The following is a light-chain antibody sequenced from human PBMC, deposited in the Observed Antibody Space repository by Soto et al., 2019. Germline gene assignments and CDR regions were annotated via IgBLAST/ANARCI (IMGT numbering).Light chain of an antibody. CDR3: QQYNNWGLS. CDR2: GSS. Sequence: IVMTQSPATLSVSPGEGVTLSCRASDNVGTNLAWYQQKPGQAPRLLMYGSSTRATGIPATFSGSGSGTEFTLTISSLQSEDSAVYYCQQYNNWGLSFGGGTKVEIK. CDR1: DNVGTN. J-gene: IGKJ4*01. V-gene: IGKV3D-15*01.